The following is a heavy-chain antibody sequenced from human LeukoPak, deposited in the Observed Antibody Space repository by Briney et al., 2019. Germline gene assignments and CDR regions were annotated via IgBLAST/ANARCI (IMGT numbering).Heavy chain of an antibody. CDR2: INYGGTT. V-gene: IGHV4-31*03. D-gene: IGHD3-10*01. CDR1: RASISSGGYY. Sequence: SQTLSLTCTVSRASISSGGYYWSWIRQHPGKGRELAVYINYGGTTYSNPSLQRRITISVDTSKNQFSLELSSVTAAYTAVYYCARAYTTMVRGLQSSIWFDPWGQGTLVTVSS. CDR3: ARAYTTMVRGLQSSIWFDP. J-gene: IGHJ5*02.